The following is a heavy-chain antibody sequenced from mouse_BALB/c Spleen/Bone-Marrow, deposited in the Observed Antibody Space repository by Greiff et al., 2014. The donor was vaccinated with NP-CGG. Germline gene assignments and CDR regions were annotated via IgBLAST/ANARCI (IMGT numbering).Heavy chain of an antibody. CDR2: IDPANGNT. D-gene: IGHD1-1*01. CDR1: GFNVKDTY. Sequence: VQLQQSGAELVKPGASVKLSCTASGFNVKDTYMHWVKQRPEQGLGWIGRIDPANGNTKYDPKFQDKATITADTSSNTAYLQLSSLTSEDTAVYYCANYYYGYYFDYWGQGTTLTVSS. J-gene: IGHJ2*01. CDR3: ANYYYGYYFDY. V-gene: IGHV14-3*02.